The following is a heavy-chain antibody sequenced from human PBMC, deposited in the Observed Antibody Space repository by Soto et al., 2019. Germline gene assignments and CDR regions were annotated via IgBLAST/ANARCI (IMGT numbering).Heavy chain of an antibody. D-gene: IGHD2-21*01. Sequence: ASVKVSRKGSGYPFNDHYFPLVRPAPGKRLEWKMWIKPNNGGTKYADNFQGRVTMTRDTSISTVYMELSNLKSDYTAVYYCTSDPRYFFDGDSYYAEHDAFDYWGQGTVVTVSS. V-gene: IGHV1-2*02. CDR2: IKPNNGGT. J-gene: IGHJ3*01. CDR3: TSDPRYFFDGDSYYAEHDAFDY. CDR1: GYPFNDHY.